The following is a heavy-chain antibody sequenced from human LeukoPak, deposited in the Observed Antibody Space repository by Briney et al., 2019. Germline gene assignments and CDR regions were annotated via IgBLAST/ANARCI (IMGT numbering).Heavy chain of an antibody. CDR3: ARADYYDSSGPTGN. CDR1: GYTFTSYY. CDR2: INPNSGGT. J-gene: IGHJ4*02. V-gene: IGHV1-2*02. Sequence: ASVKVSCKASGYTFTSYYMHWVRQAPGQGLEWMGWINPNSGGTNYAQKFQGRVTMTRDTSISTAYMELSRLRSDDTAVYYCARADYYDSSGPTGNWGQGTLVTVSS. D-gene: IGHD3-22*01.